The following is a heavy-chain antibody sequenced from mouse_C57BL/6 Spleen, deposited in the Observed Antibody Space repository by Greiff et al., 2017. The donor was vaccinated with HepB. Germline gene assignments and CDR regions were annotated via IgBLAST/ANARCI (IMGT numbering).Heavy chain of an antibody. CDR2: ISDGGSYT. J-gene: IGHJ1*03. CDR3: ARSSSSPYWYFDV. V-gene: IGHV5-4*01. CDR1: GFTFSSYA. Sequence: EVQRVESGGGLVKPGGSLKLSCAASGFTFSSYAMSWVRQTPEKRLEWVATISDGGSYTYYPDNVKGRFTISRDNAKNNLYLQMSHLKSEDTAMYYCARSSSSPYWYFDVWGTGTTVTVSS.